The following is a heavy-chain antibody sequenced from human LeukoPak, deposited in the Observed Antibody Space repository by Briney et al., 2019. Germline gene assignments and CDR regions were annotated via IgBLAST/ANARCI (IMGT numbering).Heavy chain of an antibody. V-gene: IGHV3-23*01. CDR2: ISGSGGST. J-gene: IGHJ6*02. CDR1: GFTFSSYA. CDR3: ARASRVVVPAAMSYYYGMDV. D-gene: IGHD2-2*01. Sequence: GGSLRLSCAASGFTFSSYAMSWVRQAPGKGLEWVSAISGSGGSTYYADSVKGRFTISRDNSKNTLYLQMNSLRAEDTAVYYCARASRVVVPAAMSYYYGMDVWGQGTTVTVSS.